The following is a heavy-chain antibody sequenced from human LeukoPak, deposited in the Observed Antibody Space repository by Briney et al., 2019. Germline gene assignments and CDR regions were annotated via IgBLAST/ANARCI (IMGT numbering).Heavy chain of an antibody. D-gene: IGHD6-13*01. CDR3: ARASSAAAGLYGMDV. V-gene: IGHV3-53*04. CDR2: IYSGGST. CDR1: GFTVSSNY. Sequence: GGSLRLYCAASGFTVSSNYMSWVRQAPGKGLEWVSVIYSGGSTYYADSVKGRFTISRHNSKNTLYLQMNSLRAEDTAVYYCARASSAAAGLYGMDVWGQGTTVTVSS. J-gene: IGHJ6*02.